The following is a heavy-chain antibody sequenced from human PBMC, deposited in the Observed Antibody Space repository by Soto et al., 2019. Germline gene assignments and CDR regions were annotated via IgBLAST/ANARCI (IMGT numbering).Heavy chain of an antibody. CDR3: ATWRVDY. Sequence: QTHSLTCAISADGVSSNSAAWAWIRHSPSRGLEWLGRTYYRSKWYNDYAVSMRSRITINPDTTKNQFSLQLNSATPEDTAVYYCATWRVDYWGQGTLVTVSS. V-gene: IGHV6-1*01. J-gene: IGHJ4*02. CDR2: TYYRSKWYN. CDR1: ADGVSSNSAA.